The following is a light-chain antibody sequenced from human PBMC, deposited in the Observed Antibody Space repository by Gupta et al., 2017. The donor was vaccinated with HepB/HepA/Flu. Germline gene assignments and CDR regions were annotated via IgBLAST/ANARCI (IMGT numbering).Light chain of an antibody. J-gene: IGLJ2*01. CDR1: SSDVGGYNY. Sequence: QSALTQPASVSGSPGQSITISCTGTSSDVGGYNYVSWYQQHPGKAPKLMIYDVSNRPSGVSNRFSGSKSGNTDSLTISGLQAEDEADYYCSSYTSGSTLVVFGGGTKLTVL. CDR2: DVS. CDR3: SSYTSGSTLVV. V-gene: IGLV2-14*01.